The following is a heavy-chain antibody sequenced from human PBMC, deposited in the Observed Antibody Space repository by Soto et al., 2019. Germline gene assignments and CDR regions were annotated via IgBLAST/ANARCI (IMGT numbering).Heavy chain of an antibody. J-gene: IGHJ4*02. CDR1: GYTFTSYA. D-gene: IGHD6-13*01. CDR3: AREIGYSSTWPAY. V-gene: IGHV1-3*01. CDR2: INAGNGNT. Sequence: ASVKVSCKASGYTFTSYAMHWVRQAPGQRLEWMGWINAGNGNTKYSQKFQGRVTITRDTSASTAYMELSSLRSEDTAVYFCAREIGYSSTWPAYWGQGTLVTVSS.